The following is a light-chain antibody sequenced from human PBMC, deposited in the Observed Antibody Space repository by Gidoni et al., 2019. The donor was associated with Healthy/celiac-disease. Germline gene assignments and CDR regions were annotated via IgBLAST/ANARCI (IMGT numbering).Light chain of an antibody. CDR2: AAS. CDR1: QSISSY. V-gene: IGKV1-39*01. Sequence: DIQMTQSPSSLAASVGDRVTITCRASQSISSYLNWYQQKPGKAPKLLISAASSLQSGVPSRFSGSGSGTDFTLTIISLQPEDFATYYCLQSYSTPPWTFGQGTKLEIK. CDR3: LQSYSTPPWT. J-gene: IGKJ2*02.